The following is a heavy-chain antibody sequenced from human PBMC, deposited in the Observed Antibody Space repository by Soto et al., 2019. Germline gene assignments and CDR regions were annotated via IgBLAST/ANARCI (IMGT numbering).Heavy chain of an antibody. CDR2: IGGRDGST. CDR3: AREDSGWYGEFFQH. Sequence: PGGSLRPSCAASGFTFSDYAMAWVRQAPGKGLEWVSKIGGRDGSTDYADAVKGRFTISRDNTKNTLHLQMSSLRAEDTALYYCAREDSGWYGEFFQHWGQGTLVTVSS. J-gene: IGHJ1*01. CDR1: GFTFSDYA. D-gene: IGHD6-19*01. V-gene: IGHV3-23*01.